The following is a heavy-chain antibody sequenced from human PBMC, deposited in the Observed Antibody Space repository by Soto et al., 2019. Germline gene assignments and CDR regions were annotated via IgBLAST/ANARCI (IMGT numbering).Heavy chain of an antibody. Sequence: GGSLRLSCAASGFTFSSYAMSWVRQAPGKGLEWVSAISGSGGSTYCADSVKGRFTISRDNSKNTLYLQMNSLRAEDTAVYYCAVGGNIYYYYGMDVWGQGTTVTVSS. CDR2: ISGSGGST. D-gene: IGHD5-18*01. CDR1: GFTFSSYA. V-gene: IGHV3-23*01. J-gene: IGHJ6*02. CDR3: AVGGNIYYYYGMDV.